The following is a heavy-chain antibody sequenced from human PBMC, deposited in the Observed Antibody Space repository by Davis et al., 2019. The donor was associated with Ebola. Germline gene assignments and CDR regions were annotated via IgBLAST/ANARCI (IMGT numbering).Heavy chain of an antibody. CDR2: IKQDGSEK. V-gene: IGHV3-7*01. J-gene: IGHJ4*02. D-gene: IGHD2-2*02. CDR3: ANASPRYQLLYGY. Sequence: PGGSLRLSCAASGFTFSSYWMSWVRQAPGKGLEWVANIKQDGSEKYYADSVKGRFTISRDNSKNTLYLQMNSLRAEDTAVYYCANASPRYQLLYGYWGQGTLVTVSS. CDR1: GFTFSSYW.